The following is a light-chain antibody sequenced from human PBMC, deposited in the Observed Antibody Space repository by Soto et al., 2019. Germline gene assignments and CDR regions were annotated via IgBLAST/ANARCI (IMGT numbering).Light chain of an antibody. J-gene: IGLJ1*01. CDR1: SSDVGGYNY. CDR3: SSYTSSSTLV. Sequence: QSALTQPASVSGSPGQSITISCTGTSSDVGGYNYVSWYQQHPGKAPKLMIYEVSHRPSGDSNRFSGSKSGNTASLTISGLQGEDEADYYCSSYTSSSTLVFGPGTKVTVL. V-gene: IGLV2-14*01. CDR2: EVS.